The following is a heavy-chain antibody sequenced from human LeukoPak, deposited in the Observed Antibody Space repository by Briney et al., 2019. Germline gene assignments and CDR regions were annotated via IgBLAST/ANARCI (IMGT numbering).Heavy chain of an antibody. CDR3: ASGVASYYDSSDYTFDY. V-gene: IGHV1-46*01. J-gene: IGHJ4*02. Sequence: ASVKASCKASGYTFTSYYMHWVRQAPGQGLEWMGIINPTGGSTSYAQKFQGRVTMTRDTSSSTVYMELSSLRSEDTAVYYCASGVASYYDSSDYTFDYWGQGTLVTVSS. CDR1: GYTFTSYY. D-gene: IGHD3-22*01. CDR2: INPTGGST.